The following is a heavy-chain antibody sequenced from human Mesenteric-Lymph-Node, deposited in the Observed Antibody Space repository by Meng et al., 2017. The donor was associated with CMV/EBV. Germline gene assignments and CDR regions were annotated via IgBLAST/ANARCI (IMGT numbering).Heavy chain of an antibody. CDR1: GFTFNNYY. J-gene: IGHJ5*02. V-gene: IGHV3-74*01. CDR2: INSDGSIT. Sequence: GESLKISCAASGFTFNNYYMHWVRQAPGKGLVWVSRINSDGSITVYADSVKGRFTISRDNAKSTVYLQMNSLRGDDTAVYFCAGGGYDFWSGYCGPWGQGTLVTVSS. D-gene: IGHD3-3*01. CDR3: AGGGYDFWSGYCGP.